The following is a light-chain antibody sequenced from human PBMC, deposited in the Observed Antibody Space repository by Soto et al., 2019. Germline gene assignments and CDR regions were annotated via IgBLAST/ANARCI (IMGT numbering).Light chain of an antibody. J-gene: IGLJ1*01. V-gene: IGLV2-14*01. Sequence: QSVLTQPASVSGSPGQSITISCTGASSDVGDYNYVSWYQHHPGKAPKLMSYEVNKRPSGVSQRFSGSKSVNVVSLTISCLQAEDEADYYCSSYTSSSTYVVGTGTKVTV. CDR2: EVN. CDR1: SSDVGDYNY. CDR3: SSYTSSSTYV.